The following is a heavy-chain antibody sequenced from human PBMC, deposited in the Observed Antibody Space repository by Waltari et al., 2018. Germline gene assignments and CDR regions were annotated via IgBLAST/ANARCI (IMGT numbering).Heavy chain of an antibody. D-gene: IGHD6-19*01. CDR2: MFYNGSP. Sequence: QVQLQESGPGLVKPSETLSLTCTVSGGSITPYYWTWIRQPPGRGLEWIGYMFYNGSPNYNPSLKSRVTISIDTSKNQVSLNLSSVTAADTAIYYCARDTIAVGYFDLWGQGTLVTVSS. V-gene: IGHV4-59*01. CDR1: GGSITPYY. CDR3: ARDTIAVGYFDL. J-gene: IGHJ4*02.